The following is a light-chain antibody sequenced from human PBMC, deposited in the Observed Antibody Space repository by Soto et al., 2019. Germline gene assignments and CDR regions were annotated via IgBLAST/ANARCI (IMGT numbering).Light chain of an antibody. CDR3: LQDYNYPLT. CDR1: QGIRND. V-gene: IGKV1-6*01. J-gene: IGKJ4*01. Sequence: AVQMSQSPSSLSASVGDRVTITCRASQGIRNDLGWYQQKPGKAPKLLIYAASSLQSGVPSRFSGSGSGTDFTLTISSLQPEDFATYCCLQDYNYPLTFGGGTKVDIK. CDR2: AAS.